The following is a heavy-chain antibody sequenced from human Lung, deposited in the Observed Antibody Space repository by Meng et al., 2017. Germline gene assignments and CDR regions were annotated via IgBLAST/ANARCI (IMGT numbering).Heavy chain of an antibody. CDR2: INHSGST. CDR3: ARGPTTMAHDFDY. D-gene: IGHD4-11*01. Sequence: VLLHQGAQGLLKPSDTLSPACFVSGGSFSDYYWSWIRQPPGKGLEWIGEINHSGSTNYNPSLESRATISVDTSQNNLSLKLSSVTAADSAVYYCARGPTTMAHDFDYWGQGTLVTVSS. J-gene: IGHJ4*02. CDR1: GGSFSDYY. V-gene: IGHV4-34*01.